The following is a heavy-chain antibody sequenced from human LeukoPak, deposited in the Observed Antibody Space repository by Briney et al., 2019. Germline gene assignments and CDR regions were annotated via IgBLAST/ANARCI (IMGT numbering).Heavy chain of an antibody. J-gene: IGHJ4*02. CDR2: IYSGESA. V-gene: IGHV3-66*01. CDR1: GFSVSSNY. CDR3: AKGPLVPSATYFFDY. D-gene: IGHD2-2*01. Sequence: PGGSLRLPCAASGFSVSSNYMSWVRQAPGKGLEWVSTIYSGESAYYADSVKGRFTISRDNSKNALVLQMNSLTAADTAVYYCAKGPLVPSATYFFDYWGQGTLVVVSS.